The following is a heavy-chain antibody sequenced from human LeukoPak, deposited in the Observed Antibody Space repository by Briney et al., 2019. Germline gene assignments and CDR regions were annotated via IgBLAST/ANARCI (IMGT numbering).Heavy chain of an antibody. CDR1: GGSFSGYY. V-gene: IGHV4-34*01. CDR3: ARAYRDYYYYYYMDV. D-gene: IGHD3-16*02. Sequence: SETLSLTCAVYGGSFSGYYWSWIRQPPGKWLEWIGEINHSGSTNYNPSLKSRVTISVDTSKNQFSLKLSSVTAADTAVYYCARAYRDYYYYYYMDVWGKGTTVTVSS. CDR2: INHSGST. J-gene: IGHJ6*03.